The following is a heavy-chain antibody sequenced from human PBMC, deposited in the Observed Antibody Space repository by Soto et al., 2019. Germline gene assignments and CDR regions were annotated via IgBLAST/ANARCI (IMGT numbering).Heavy chain of an antibody. D-gene: IGHD3-22*01. V-gene: IGHV4-59*01. CDR3: ASTRFDSSGYYEEGYFDY. CDR1: GGSISSYY. Sequence: SETLSLTCTVSGGSISSYYWSWIRQPPGKGLEWIGYIYYSGSTNYNPSLKSRVTISVDMSKNQFSLKLSSVTAADTAVYYCASTRFDSSGYYEEGYFDYWGQGTLVTVSS. CDR2: IYYSGST. J-gene: IGHJ4*02.